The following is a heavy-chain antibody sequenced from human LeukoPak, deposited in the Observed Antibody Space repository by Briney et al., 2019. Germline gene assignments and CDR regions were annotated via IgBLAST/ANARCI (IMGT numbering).Heavy chain of an antibody. Sequence: SETLSLTCTVSGGSISSYYWSWIRQPPGKGLEWIGYIYYSGSTNYNPSLKSRVTISVDTSKNQFSLKLSSVTAADTAVYYCARRLSVAGTRNWFDPWGQGTLVTVSS. D-gene: IGHD6-19*01. CDR3: ARRLSVAGTRNWFDP. J-gene: IGHJ5*02. CDR2: IYYSGST. CDR1: GGSISSYY. V-gene: IGHV4-59*01.